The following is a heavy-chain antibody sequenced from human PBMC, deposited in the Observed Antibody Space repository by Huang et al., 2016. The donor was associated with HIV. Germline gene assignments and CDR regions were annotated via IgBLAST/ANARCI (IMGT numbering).Heavy chain of an antibody. CDR2: IRNKANNYAR. CDR1: GSNFKN. CDR3: IILDGDY. Sequence: EVQLVESGGGSVQPGGSLILSCAASGSNFKNMHWVRQAAVKGLEGVGRIRNKANNYARAYAAAVRGRFSISREDSRSTAYLQMTSLRIEDTALYYCIILDGDYWGLGSLVTVSS. V-gene: IGHV3-73*01. D-gene: IGHD3-3*02. J-gene: IGHJ4*02.